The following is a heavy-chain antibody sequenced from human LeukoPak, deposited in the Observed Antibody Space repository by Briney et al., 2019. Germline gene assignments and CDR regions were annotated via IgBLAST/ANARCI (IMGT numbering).Heavy chain of an antibody. CDR1: GFTFSSYG. CDR2: ISYDGSNK. Sequence: GGSLRLSCAASGFTFSSYGMHWVRQAPGKGLEWVAVISYDGSNKYYADFVKGRFTISRDNSKNTLYLQMSSLRAEDTAVYYCAGFSHKGVWGQGTTVTVSS. V-gene: IGHV3-30*03. CDR3: AGFSHKGV. J-gene: IGHJ6*02.